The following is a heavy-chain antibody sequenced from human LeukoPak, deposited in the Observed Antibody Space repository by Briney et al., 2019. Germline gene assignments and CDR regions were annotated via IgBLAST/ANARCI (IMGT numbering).Heavy chain of an antibody. D-gene: IGHD3-10*01. CDR1: GFTFRNYV. CDR3: AREGYYGSGSPPSLYLDY. J-gene: IGHJ4*02. CDR2: TSSDLNVK. Sequence: GGSLGLSCAASGFTFRNYVIHWVRQAPGKGLEWVAVTSSDLNVKLYADSVKGRFTTSRDNSRSTLYLQMNSLRPEDTAIYYCAREGYYGSGSPPSLYLDYWGQGTLVTVSS. V-gene: IGHV3-30-3*01.